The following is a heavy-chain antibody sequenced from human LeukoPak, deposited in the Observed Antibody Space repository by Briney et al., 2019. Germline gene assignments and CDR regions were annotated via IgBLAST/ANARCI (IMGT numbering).Heavy chain of an antibody. CDR2: ISAYNGNT. Sequence: ASVKVSCKASGYTFTSSGISWVRQAPGQRLEWMGWISAYNGNTNYAQKLQGRVTMTTDTSTSTAYMELRSLRSDDTAVYSCARGIAVEFYYYMDVWGKGTTVTVSS. CDR1: GYTFTSSG. J-gene: IGHJ6*03. V-gene: IGHV1-18*01. D-gene: IGHD6-19*01. CDR3: ARGIAVEFYYYMDV.